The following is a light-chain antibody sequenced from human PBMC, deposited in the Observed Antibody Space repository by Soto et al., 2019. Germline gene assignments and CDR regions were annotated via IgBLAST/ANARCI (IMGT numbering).Light chain of an antibody. CDR2: SNN. CDR3: AAWDDSLNGWV. J-gene: IGLJ3*02. Sequence: QSVLTQPPSASGTPGQRVTISCSGSSSNIGSNAVNWYQQLPGTAPKLLIYSNNQRPSGVPDRFSGSKSGTSASLDISGLQPEDEADYYCAAWDDSLNGWVFGGGTKLTVL. CDR1: SSNIGSNA. V-gene: IGLV1-44*01.